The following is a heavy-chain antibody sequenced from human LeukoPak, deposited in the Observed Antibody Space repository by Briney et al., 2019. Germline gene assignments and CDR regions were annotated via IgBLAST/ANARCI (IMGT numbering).Heavy chain of an antibody. Sequence: GGSLRLSCAASGFTFSSYAMSWVRQAPGKGLEWVSAISGSGGSTYYADSVKGRFTISRDNSKNTLYLQMNSLRAEDTAVYYCAKEPFKYYYDSSGYYDYWGQGTLVTVSP. CDR1: GFTFSSYA. D-gene: IGHD3-22*01. V-gene: IGHV3-23*01. CDR2: ISGSGGST. J-gene: IGHJ4*02. CDR3: AKEPFKYYYDSSGYYDY.